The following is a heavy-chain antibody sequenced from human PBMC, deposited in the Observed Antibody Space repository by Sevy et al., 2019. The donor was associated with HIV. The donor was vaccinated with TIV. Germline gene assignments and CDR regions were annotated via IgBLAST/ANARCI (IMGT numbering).Heavy chain of an antibody. D-gene: IGHD6-13*01. J-gene: IGHJ4*02. Sequence: GGSLRRSCAASGFTFSNAWMSWVRQAPGKGLEWVGRIKGKIYDGTIDYAAPVKGRFSISRDDSKNTLYLQMNSLKTEDTAVYYCTTASWSQEDYYNYWGQGTLVNVSS. V-gene: IGHV3-15*01. CDR3: TTASWSQEDYYNY. CDR1: GFTFSNAW. CDR2: IKGKIYDGTI.